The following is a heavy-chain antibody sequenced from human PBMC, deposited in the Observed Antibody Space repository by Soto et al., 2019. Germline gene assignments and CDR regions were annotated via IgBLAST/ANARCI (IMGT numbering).Heavy chain of an antibody. Sequence: SETLALPCTVSGGSISSGDYYWSWIRQPPGKGLEWIGYIYHSGSTYYNPSLKSRVTISVDRSKNQFSLKLSSVTAADTAVYYCARAGALGAVAVDYWGQGTLVTVSS. CDR3: ARAGALGAVAVDY. V-gene: IGHV4-30-2*01. D-gene: IGHD6-19*01. CDR1: GGSISSGDYY. CDR2: IYHSGST. J-gene: IGHJ4*02.